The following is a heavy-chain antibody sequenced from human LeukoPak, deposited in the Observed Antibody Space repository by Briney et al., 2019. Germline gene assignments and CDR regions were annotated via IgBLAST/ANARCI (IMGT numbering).Heavy chain of an antibody. D-gene: IGHD3-22*01. CDR3: ARLKFYDSTGYSPGHYMDV. J-gene: IGHJ6*03. CDR2: LYPSVSP. V-gene: IGHV4-4*07. Sequence: SETLSLTCTVSAGPIYSYYWSWIRQPAGKGLERIGRLYPSVSPNYNPSLKSRVTMSVDTSKNQFALNLRAVTAADTAVYYCARLKFYDSTGYSPGHYMDVWGKGITVTVSS. CDR1: AGPIYSYY.